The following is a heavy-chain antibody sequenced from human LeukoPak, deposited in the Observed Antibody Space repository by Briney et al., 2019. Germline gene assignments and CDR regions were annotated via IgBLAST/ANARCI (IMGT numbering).Heavy chain of an antibody. CDR3: AGYSVSYGFDP. V-gene: IGHV4-4*09. CDR1: GDSINSHY. CDR2: IYHSGST. D-gene: IGHD5/OR15-5a*01. Sequence: SETLSLTCTISGDSINSHYWSWIRRPPGKGLEWIGHIYHSGSTTYNPSLKSRVMISVDTSKKEFSLKLSSVTAADTAVYYCAGYSVSYGFDPWGQGTLVTVSS. J-gene: IGHJ5*02.